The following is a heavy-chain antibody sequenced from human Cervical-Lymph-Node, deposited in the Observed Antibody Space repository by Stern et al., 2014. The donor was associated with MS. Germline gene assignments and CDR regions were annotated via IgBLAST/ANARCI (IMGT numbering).Heavy chain of an antibody. CDR1: GYTFSSYG. CDR3: ARDPGGYYYGMDV. J-gene: IGHJ6*02. CDR2: ISGYNGNT. D-gene: IGHD3-10*01. V-gene: IGHV1-18*01. Sequence: QVQLVQSGAEVKKPGASVKVSCKTSGYTFSSYGITWVRQAPGQGLEWMGWISGYNGNTNFAQRLQDRVTMTTDTSTSTAYMELRSLTYDDTAIYYCARDPGGYYYGMDVWGQGTTVTVSS.